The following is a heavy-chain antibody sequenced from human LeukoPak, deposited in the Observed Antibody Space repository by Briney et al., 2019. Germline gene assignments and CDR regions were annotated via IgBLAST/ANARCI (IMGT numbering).Heavy chain of an antibody. Sequence: EGSLRLSCAASGFTFSIYGMHWIRQAPGKGLDWVAGIWSDGSKKYYADSVKGRFTISRDNSKNTLFLQMNSLRAEDTAVYYCAREGGSGYAGDYWGQGTLVTVSS. D-gene: IGHD5-12*01. J-gene: IGHJ4*02. CDR3: AREGGSGYAGDY. CDR1: GFTFSIYG. CDR2: IWSDGSKK. V-gene: IGHV3-33*01.